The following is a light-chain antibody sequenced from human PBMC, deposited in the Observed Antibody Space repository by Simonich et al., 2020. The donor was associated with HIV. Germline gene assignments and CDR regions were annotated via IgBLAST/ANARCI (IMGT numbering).Light chain of an antibody. CDR1: QGISSY. CDR2: AAS. Sequence: AIRMTQSPSSLSASIGDRVTITCRASQGISSYLAWYQQEAGKAPKPLIYAASTLQSWVPSRFSGSGSGTDFTLTISLQSEDSATYYCQQYYSYPLTFGGGTKVEIK. J-gene: IGKJ4*01. CDR3: QQYYSYPLT. V-gene: IGKV1-8*01.